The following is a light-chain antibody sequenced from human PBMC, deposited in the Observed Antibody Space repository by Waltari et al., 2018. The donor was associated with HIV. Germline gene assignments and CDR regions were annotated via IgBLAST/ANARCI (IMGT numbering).Light chain of an antibody. CDR2: NNN. V-gene: IGLV1-44*01. CDR3: AAWDDSLNAHVL. J-gene: IGLJ2*01. Sequence: QSVLTQPPSASGTPGQRVTLSCSGRNSNIGSNNVNWYQQLPGTATKLLISNNNQRPSGVSDRFSGSKAGTSASLAISGLQSEDEADYYCAAWDDSLNAHVLFGGGTKLTVL. CDR1: NSNIGSNN.